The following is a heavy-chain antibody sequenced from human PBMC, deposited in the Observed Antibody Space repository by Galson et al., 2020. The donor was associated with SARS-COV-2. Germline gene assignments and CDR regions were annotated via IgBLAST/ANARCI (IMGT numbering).Heavy chain of an antibody. D-gene: IGHD6-13*01. CDR3: VRGGSGRGYVY. CDR2: TFYRSKWYN. J-gene: IGHJ4*02. CDR1: GDSVSSDSAS. Sequence: SQTLSLTCAISGDSVSSDSASWTWIRQSPSRGLEWLGRTFYRSKWYNDYAVSVKSRITINPDTSKNQFSLQLNSVTPEDTAVYYCVRGGSGRGYVYWGQGTLVTVSS. V-gene: IGHV6-1*01.